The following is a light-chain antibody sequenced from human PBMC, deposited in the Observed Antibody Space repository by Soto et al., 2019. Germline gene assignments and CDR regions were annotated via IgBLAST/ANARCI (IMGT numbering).Light chain of an antibody. CDR3: QQYQSLT. CDR1: QSVSSSY. V-gene: IGKV3-20*01. J-gene: IGKJ4*01. CDR2: GAY. Sequence: IVLTLSPAILALSPGDRATPSCRASQSVSSSYLAWYQHKPGQAPRLLSHGAYSRVTGIPDRFSGSGSGTDFTLTIPRLEPEDFAVYYCQQYQSLTFGGGTKVDI.